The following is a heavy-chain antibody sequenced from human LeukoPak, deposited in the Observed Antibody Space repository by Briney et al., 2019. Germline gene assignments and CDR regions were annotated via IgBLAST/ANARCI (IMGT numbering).Heavy chain of an antibody. V-gene: IGHV3-7*01. Sequence: GGSLRLSCAASGFTFSNYWMNWVRQAPGKGLEWVANIKEDGSEKYYVDSAKGRFTISRDNAKNSLYLQMNSLRAEDTAVYYCARERVEGLWYDAFDIWGQGTMVTVSS. J-gene: IGHJ3*02. CDR2: IKEDGSEK. CDR3: ARERVEGLWYDAFDI. CDR1: GFTFSNYW. D-gene: IGHD5-18*01.